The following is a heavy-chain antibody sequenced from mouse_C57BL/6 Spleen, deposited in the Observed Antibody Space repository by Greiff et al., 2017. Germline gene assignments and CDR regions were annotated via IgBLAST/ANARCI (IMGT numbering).Heavy chain of an antibody. D-gene: IGHD3-2*02. Sequence: QVQLQQSGAELVRPGSSVKLSCKASGYTFTSYWMHWVKQRPIQGLEWIGNIDPSDSETHYNQKFKDKATLTVDKSSSTAYMQLSSLTSEDSAVYYCARKGVTAQAFAYWGQGTLVTVSA. CDR3: ARKGVTAQAFAY. CDR1: GYTFTSYW. CDR2: IDPSDSET. V-gene: IGHV1-52*01. J-gene: IGHJ3*01.